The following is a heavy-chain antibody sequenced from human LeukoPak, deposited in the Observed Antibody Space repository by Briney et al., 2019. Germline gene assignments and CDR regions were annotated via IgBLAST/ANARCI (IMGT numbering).Heavy chain of an antibody. CDR2: ISSNGGST. J-gene: IGHJ4*02. D-gene: IGHD3-22*01. V-gene: IGHV3-64D*09. Sequence: GGSLRLSWSASGFTFSSYAMHWVRQAPGKGLEYVSAISSNGGSTYYADSVKGRFTISRDNSKNTLYLQMSSLRAEDTAVYYCVKDRNYYDSSGYQYYFDYWGQGTLVTVSS. CDR3: VKDRNYYDSSGYQYYFDY. CDR1: GFTFSSYA.